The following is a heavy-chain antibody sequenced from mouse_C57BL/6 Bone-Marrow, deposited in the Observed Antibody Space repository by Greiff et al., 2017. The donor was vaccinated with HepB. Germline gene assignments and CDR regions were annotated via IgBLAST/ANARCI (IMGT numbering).Heavy chain of an antibody. V-gene: IGHV1-55*01. CDR3: ARGRSCWYFDV. Sequence: QVQLQQPGAELVKPGASVKMSCKASGYTFTSYWITWVKQRPGQGLEWIGDIYPGSGSTNYNEKFTSKATLTVDTSSSTAYTQLSSLTSEDSAVYYCARGRSCWYFDVWGTGTTVTVSS. CDR1: GYTFTSYW. J-gene: IGHJ1*03. CDR2: IYPGSGST.